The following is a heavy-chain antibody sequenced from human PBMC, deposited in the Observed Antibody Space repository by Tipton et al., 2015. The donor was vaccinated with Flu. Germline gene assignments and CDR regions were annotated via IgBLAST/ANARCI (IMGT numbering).Heavy chain of an antibody. V-gene: IGHV1-46*01. CDR2: INPSGGST. CDR3: ARESLTSGAYYYMDV. CDR1: GYTFTSYY. Sequence: QLVQSGAEVKKPGASVKVSCKASGYTFTSYYMHWVRQAPGQGLEWMGIINPSGGSTSYAQKFQGRVTMTRDTSTSTVYMELSSLRSEDTAVYYCARESLTSGAYYYMDVWGKGTTVTVSS. D-gene: IGHD6-19*01. J-gene: IGHJ6*03.